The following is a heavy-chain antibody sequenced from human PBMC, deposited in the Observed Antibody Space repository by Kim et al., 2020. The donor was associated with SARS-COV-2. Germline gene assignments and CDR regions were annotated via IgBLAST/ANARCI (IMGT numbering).Heavy chain of an antibody. J-gene: IGHJ3*02. Sequence: GGSLRLSCAASGFMFKNDPMNWVRQAPGKXXEWXSXXRDGGADTFYAVSVKGRFTISRDNAKNFLYLQMNSLRXEDTAVYYCTRDSSYGFDIWGRGTMVT. CDR2: XRDGGADT. V-gene: IGHV3-48*01. CDR3: TRDSSYGFDI. CDR1: GFMFKNDP. D-gene: IGHD2-8*01.